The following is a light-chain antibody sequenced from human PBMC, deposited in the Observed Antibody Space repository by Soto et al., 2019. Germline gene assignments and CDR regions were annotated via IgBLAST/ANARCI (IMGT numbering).Light chain of an antibody. CDR2: AAS. CDR1: QSISNH. V-gene: IGKV1-39*01. CDR3: QQSYSSPPT. J-gene: IGKJ1*01. Sequence: DIQMTQSPSSLSASVEYRVIITCRARQSISNHLNWYQQKPGKAPKLLIFAASSLQSGVPPRFSGSRSGPDFTLTISSLQPEDFATYYCQQSYSSPPTFGQGTKVDIK.